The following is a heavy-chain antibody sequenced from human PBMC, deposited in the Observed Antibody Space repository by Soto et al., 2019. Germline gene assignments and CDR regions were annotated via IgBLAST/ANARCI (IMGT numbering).Heavy chain of an antibody. Sequence: QVQLVESGGGVVQPGRSLTLSCAASGFTFSNYGMHWVRQAPGKGLEWVSVIAFDGTNIHYADSVKGRFAVSRDNSKNTLYLEMNSLIVEDTAVYYCAKVNPLQSYYYFGMEVWGQGTTVTVSS. V-gene: IGHV3-30*18. CDR3: AKVNPLQSYYYFGMEV. CDR1: GFTFSNYG. J-gene: IGHJ6*02. CDR2: IAFDGTNI.